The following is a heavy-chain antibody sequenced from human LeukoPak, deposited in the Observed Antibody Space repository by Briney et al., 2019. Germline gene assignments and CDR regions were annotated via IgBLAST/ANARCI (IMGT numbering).Heavy chain of an antibody. CDR3: ARDRYCTNGVCYTNWFDR. D-gene: IGHD2-8*01. CDR1: GYTFTGYY. V-gene: IGHV1-2*02. J-gene: IGHJ5*02. Sequence: ASVKVSCKASGYTFTGYYMHWVRQAPGQGLEWMGWINPNSGGTNYAQKFQGRVTMTRDTSISTAYMELNRLRSDDTAVYYCARDRYCTNGVCYTNWFDRWGQGTLVTVSS. CDR2: INPNSGGT.